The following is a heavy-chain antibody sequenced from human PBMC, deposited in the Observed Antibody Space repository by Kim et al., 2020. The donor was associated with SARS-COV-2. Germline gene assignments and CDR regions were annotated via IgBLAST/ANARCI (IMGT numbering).Heavy chain of an antibody. CDR3: AKGPIAIVSGGKMSLDP. V-gene: IGHV3-30*18. Sequence: GGSLRLSCAASGLTFRNYGMHWVRQAPGKGLEWVSDISYDGSIPYYGDSVEGRFTVSRDNSKSMLYLQMNSLRLEDTAVYYCAKGPIAIVSGGKMSLDPWGQGTLVTVSS. J-gene: IGHJ5*02. CDR2: ISYDGSIP. D-gene: IGHD6-13*01. CDR1: GLTFRNYG.